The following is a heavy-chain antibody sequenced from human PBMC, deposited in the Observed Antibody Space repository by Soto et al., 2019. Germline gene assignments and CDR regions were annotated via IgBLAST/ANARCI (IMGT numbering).Heavy chain of an antibody. Sequence: QVQLVQSGAEVKRPGSSVKVSCQTSGGTFRTYTINWVRQAPGQGLEWMGRIIPILDVATYAHKFQGRVTITADKSTSTAHMELRSLRSEDTAVYYCARSIQEEIGVAGPKDIWVDPWGQGTLGTVSS. V-gene: IGHV1-69*02. J-gene: IGHJ5*02. CDR1: GGTFRTYT. CDR3: ARSIQEEIGVAGPKDIWVDP. D-gene: IGHD6-19*01. CDR2: IIPILDVA.